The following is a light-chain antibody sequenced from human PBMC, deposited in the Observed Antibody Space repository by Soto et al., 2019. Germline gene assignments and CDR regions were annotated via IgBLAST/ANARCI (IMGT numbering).Light chain of an antibody. CDR1: SSDIGGYNY. V-gene: IGLV2-8*01. J-gene: IGLJ3*02. CDR2: EVS. Sequence: QSALTQPPSASGSPGQSVTISCTGTSSDIGGYNYVSWYQHHPGKAPKVMIYEVSKRPSGVPDRFSGSKSGNTASLTVSGLQPEDEADYYCSSYAGSNNLGVFGGGTQLTV. CDR3: SSYAGSNNLGV.